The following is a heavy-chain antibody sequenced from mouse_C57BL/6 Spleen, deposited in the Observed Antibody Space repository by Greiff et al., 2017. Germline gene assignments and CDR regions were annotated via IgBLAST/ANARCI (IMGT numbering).Heavy chain of an antibody. CDR2: IYPGDGDT. J-gene: IGHJ3*01. CDR1: GYAFSSYW. CDR3: ARNSGSSYPAWFAY. D-gene: IGHD1-1*01. V-gene: IGHV1-80*01. Sequence: VQLQQSGAELVKPGASVKISCKASGYAFSSYWMNWVKQRPGKGLEWIGQIYPGDGDTNYNGKFKGKATLTADKSSSTAYMQLSSLTSEDSAVYFCARNSGSSYPAWFAYWSQGTLVTVSA.